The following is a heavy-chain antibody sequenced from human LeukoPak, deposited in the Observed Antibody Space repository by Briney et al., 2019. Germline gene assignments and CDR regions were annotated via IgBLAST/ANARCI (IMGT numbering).Heavy chain of an antibody. CDR3: ARQDRYSYEPAP. D-gene: IGHD5-18*01. V-gene: IGHV5-51*01. CDR1: GYIFTSYW. Sequence: GESLEISCQGSGYIFTSYWIGWVRQLPGKGLEWMGIIYPGDSDTRYSPSFQGQVTISADKSISTAYLHWSSLKASDTAMYYCARQDRYSYEPAPWGRGTLVTVSS. CDR2: IYPGDSDT. J-gene: IGHJ5*02.